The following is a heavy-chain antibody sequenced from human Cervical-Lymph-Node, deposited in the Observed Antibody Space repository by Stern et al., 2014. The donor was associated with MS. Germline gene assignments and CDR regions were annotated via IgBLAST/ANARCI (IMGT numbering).Heavy chain of an antibody. V-gene: IGHV3-30*03. D-gene: IGHD2-8*01. CDR3: ARDYEDTSMLFDH. CDR1: GFTFSSYG. J-gene: IGHJ4*02. CDR2: ISYDGNHK. Sequence: VQLEESGGAVVQPGRSLRLSCAAPGFTFSSYGMHWVRQAPGKGLEWGTVISYDGNHKYYAASVKGRFTISRDNSKNTLHLQMNSVTPDDTAIYYCARDYEDTSMLFDHWGQGTLVTVSS.